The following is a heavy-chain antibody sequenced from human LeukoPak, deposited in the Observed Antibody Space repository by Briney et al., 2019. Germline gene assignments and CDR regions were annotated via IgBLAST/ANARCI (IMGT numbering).Heavy chain of an antibody. V-gene: IGHV1-69*04. CDR2: INPILAIA. J-gene: IGHJ5*02. Sequence: ASVKVSCKASGGTFSSYAVSWVRQAPGQGLEWMGRINPILAIANYAQKFQGRVTITADKSTSTAYMELSSLRSEGTAVYYCARVPCYYGSGSYCWFDPWGQGTLITVSS. CDR3: ARVPCYYGSGSYCWFDP. D-gene: IGHD3-10*01. CDR1: GGTFSSYA.